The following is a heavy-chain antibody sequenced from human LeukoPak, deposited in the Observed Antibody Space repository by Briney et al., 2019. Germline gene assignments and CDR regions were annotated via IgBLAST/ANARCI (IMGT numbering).Heavy chain of an antibody. CDR1: GYTFTSYG. D-gene: IGHD3-22*01. Sequence: ASVKVSCKASGYTFTSYGMSWVRQAPGQGLEWMGWINTYNGNTNYAQKLQGRVTMTTDTSTSTAYMELRSLRSDDTAVYYCARTQDYYDPYYFDYWGQGTLVTVSS. CDR2: INTYNGNT. J-gene: IGHJ4*02. CDR3: ARTQDYYDPYYFDY. V-gene: IGHV1-18*01.